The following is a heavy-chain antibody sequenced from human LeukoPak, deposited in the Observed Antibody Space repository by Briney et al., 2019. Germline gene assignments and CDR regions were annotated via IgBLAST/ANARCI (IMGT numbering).Heavy chain of an antibody. Sequence: GASVNVSCKASGYTFTSYDINWVRQATGQGLEWMGWMNPNSGNTGYAQKFQGRVTMTRNTYISTAYMELSSLRSEDTAVYYCARGVYSSSWYSDYYYYMDVWGKGTTVTVSS. V-gene: IGHV1-8*01. D-gene: IGHD6-13*01. CDR1: GYTFTSYD. CDR3: ARGVYSSSWYSDYYYYMDV. J-gene: IGHJ6*03. CDR2: MNPNSGNT.